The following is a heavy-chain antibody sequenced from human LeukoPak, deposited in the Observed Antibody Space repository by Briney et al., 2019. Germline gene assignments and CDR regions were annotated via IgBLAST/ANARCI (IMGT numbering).Heavy chain of an antibody. J-gene: IGHJ4*02. CDR1: GFTFSSYV. CDR3: AKDPAIQSLVY. D-gene: IGHD5-18*01. CDR2: ISDSVGST. V-gene: IGHV3-23*01. Sequence: GGSLRLSCAASGFTFSSYVMTWVRQAPGRGLEWVSGISDSVGSTYYADSVKGRFTISRDNSKNTLYLQMHSLRAEDTAVYYCAKDPAIQSLVYWGQGTLVTVSS.